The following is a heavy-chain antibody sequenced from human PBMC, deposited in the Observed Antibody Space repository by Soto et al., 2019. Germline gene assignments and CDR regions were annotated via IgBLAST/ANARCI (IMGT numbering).Heavy chain of an antibody. CDR3: ARANMGVHYYDSSGYYFGSLDY. CDR2: IYYSGST. J-gene: IGHJ4*02. D-gene: IGHD3-22*01. V-gene: IGHV4-59*01. Sequence: SETLSLTCTVSGGSISSYYWSWIRQPPGKGLEWIGYIYYSGSTNYNPSLKSRVTISVDTSKNQFSLKLSSVTAADTAVYYCARANMGVHYYDSSGYYFGSLDYWGQGTLVTVSS. CDR1: GGSISSYY.